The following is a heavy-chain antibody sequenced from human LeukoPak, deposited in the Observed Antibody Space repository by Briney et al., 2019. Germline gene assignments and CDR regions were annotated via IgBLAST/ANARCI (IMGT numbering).Heavy chain of an antibody. V-gene: IGHV3-53*01. Sequence: GGSLRLSCAASGFTVSSNYMSWVRQAPGKGLEWVSIIYSGGSTFYADPVKGRFTISRDNSKSTLYLQMNSLRAEDTAVYYCARINFEDNFDYWGQGTLVTVSS. CDR3: ARINFEDNFDY. J-gene: IGHJ4*02. D-gene: IGHD1-20*01. CDR1: GFTVSSNY. CDR2: IYSGGST.